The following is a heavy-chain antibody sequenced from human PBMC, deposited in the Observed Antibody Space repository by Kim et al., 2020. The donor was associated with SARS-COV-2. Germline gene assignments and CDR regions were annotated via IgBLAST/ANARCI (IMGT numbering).Heavy chain of an antibody. D-gene: IGHD3-10*01. CDR3: ARWGFGDPTSGYNWFDP. CDR1: GFTVSSNY. Sequence: GGSLRLSCAASGFTVSSNYMSWVRQAPGKGLEWVSVIYSGGSTYYADSVKGRFTISRDNSKNTLYLQMNSLRAEDTAVYYCARWGFGDPTSGYNWFDPWGQGTLVTVSS. J-gene: IGHJ5*02. V-gene: IGHV3-53*01. CDR2: IYSGGST.